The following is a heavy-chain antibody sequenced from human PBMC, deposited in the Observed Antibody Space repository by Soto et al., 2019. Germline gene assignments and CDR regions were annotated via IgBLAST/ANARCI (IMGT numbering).Heavy chain of an antibody. D-gene: IGHD4-4*01. V-gene: IGHV3-15*01. CDR2: IKSKTDGGTK. CDR1: GFTFSNAW. Sequence: GGSLRLSCAASGFTFSNAWMSWVRQAPGKGLEWVGRIKSKTDGGTKDYAAPVKGRFTISRDDSKNTLYLQMNSLKTEDTAVYYCTTDPRYSKVDYWGQGTLVTVSS. J-gene: IGHJ4*02. CDR3: TTDPRYSKVDY.